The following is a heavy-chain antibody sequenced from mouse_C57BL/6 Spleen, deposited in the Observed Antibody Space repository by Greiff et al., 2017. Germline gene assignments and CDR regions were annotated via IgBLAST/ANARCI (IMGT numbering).Heavy chain of an antibody. Sequence: VQLQQSGPGLVKPSQSLSLTCSVTGYSITSGYYWNWIRQFPGNKLEWVGYISYDGSNNYNPSLKNRISITRDTSKNQFFLKLNSVTTEDTATYYCARGLWFAYWGQGTLVTVSA. CDR3: ARGLWFAY. J-gene: IGHJ3*01. CDR1: GYSITSGYY. V-gene: IGHV3-6*01. CDR2: ISYDGSN.